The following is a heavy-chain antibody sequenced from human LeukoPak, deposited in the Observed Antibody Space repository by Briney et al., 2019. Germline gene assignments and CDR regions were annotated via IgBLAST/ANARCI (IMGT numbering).Heavy chain of an antibody. V-gene: IGHV3-7*03. J-gene: IGHJ4*02. Sequence: GALLLSCAASGLTFRSYWMSWVRQAPGKGLVWVANIKQDGSEKYYVDSVKGRFTISRNNAKNSLFLQMNSLRAEDTAVYYCARRGNRLAGAGTDYWGQGTLVTVSS. CDR2: IKQDGSEK. CDR3: ARRGNRLAGAGTDY. D-gene: IGHD6-13*01. CDR1: GLTFRSYW.